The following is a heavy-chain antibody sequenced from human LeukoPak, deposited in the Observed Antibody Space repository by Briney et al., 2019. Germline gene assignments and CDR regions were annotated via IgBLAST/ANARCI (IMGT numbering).Heavy chain of an antibody. CDR1: GFTVSSNY. D-gene: IGHD3-22*01. J-gene: IGHJ4*02. CDR3: ARAQPPNDYDSSGYPPYFDS. CDR2: IYSGGST. Sequence: GGSLRLSCAASGFTVSSNYMNWVRQAPGKGLEWVSIIYSGGSTYYADSVKGRFTISRDNSKNTLYLHMNSLRAEDTAVYYCARAQPPNDYDSSGYPPYFDSWGQGTLVTVSS. V-gene: IGHV3-66*01.